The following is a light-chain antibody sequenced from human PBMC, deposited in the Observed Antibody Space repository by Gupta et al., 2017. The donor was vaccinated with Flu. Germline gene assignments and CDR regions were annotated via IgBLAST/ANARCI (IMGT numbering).Light chain of an antibody. CDR3: MQALQTPYS. CDR2: LGS. J-gene: IGKJ2*03. CDR1: QSLLHSNGYNY. V-gene: IGKV2-28*01. Sequence: DLVMTQSALSMPVTPGEPASISCRSSQSLLHSNGYNYLDWYLQKPGQSPQLLIYLGSNRASGVPDRFSGSGSCTDFTLKISRVEAEDVGVYYCMQALQTPYSFGQGTKLEIK.